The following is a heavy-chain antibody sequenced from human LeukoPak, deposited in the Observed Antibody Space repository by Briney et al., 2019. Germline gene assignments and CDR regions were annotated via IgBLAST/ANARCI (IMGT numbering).Heavy chain of an antibody. J-gene: IGHJ4*02. D-gene: IGHD2-21*02. CDR3: TTIMETVGPL. CDR1: GFTFSKAW. Sequence: GGSLRLSCAASGFTFSKAWMSWVRQAPGKGLEWVGHIKSNTHGGTTGYAAPVKGRFTISRDDSKNTLFLQVSSLKTEDTAVYYCTTIMETVGPLWGQGTLVTVSS. CDR2: IKSNTHGGTT. V-gene: IGHV3-15*01.